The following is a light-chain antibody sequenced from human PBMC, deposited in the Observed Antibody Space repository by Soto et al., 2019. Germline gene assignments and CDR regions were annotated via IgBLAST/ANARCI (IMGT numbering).Light chain of an antibody. V-gene: IGLV3-21*02. J-gene: IGLJ3*02. CDR2: DDP. CDR1: NIGSKS. CDR3: QVWDTNTDHWV. Sequence: SYELTQPPSVSVAPGQTARITCGGNNIGSKSVHWYQQKPGQAPVLVVYDDPDRPSGIPEGFSGSNSENTATLTITRVEAGDEADYYCQVWDTNTDHWVFGGGTKLTVL.